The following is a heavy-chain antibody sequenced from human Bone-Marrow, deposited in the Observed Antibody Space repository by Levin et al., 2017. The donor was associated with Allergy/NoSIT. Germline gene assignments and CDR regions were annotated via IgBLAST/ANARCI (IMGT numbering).Heavy chain of an antibody. J-gene: IGHJ6*02. CDR2: ISYDGSNK. V-gene: IGHV3-30*04. CDR3: ARDIHCSSTSCYWIGVMDV. CDR1: GFTFSSYA. Sequence: GESLKISCAASGFTFSSYAMHWVRQAPGKGLEWVAVISYDGSNKYYADSVKGRFTISRDNSKNTLYLQMNSLRAEDTAVYYCARDIHCSSTSCYWIGVMDVWGQGTTVTVSS. D-gene: IGHD2-2*01.